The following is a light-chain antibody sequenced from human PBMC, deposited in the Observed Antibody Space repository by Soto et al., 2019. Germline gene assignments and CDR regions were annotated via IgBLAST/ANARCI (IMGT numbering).Light chain of an antibody. Sequence: EIVLTQSPGTLSLSPGERATLSCRASQSVSSSYLAWYQQKPGQAPRLLMYGASSRATGIPDRFSGSGSGTDFTLTISRLEPEDFAVYYCQQYGNSPPTFGQGTKEEIK. V-gene: IGKV3-20*01. CDR2: GAS. J-gene: IGKJ1*01. CDR3: QQYGNSPPT. CDR1: QSVSSSY.